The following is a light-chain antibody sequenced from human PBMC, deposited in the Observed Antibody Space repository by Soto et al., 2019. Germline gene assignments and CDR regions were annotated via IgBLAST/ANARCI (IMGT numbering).Light chain of an antibody. V-gene: IGLV2-14*01. CDR1: SGDIGASNY. J-gene: IGLJ1*01. CDR3: TAYRTYSGV. Sequence: QSALTQPASVSGSPGQSITISCTGTSGDIGASNYVSWYQQFPDKAPKLIIYDVSDRPSGVSTRFSGSKSGNTASLTISGLQPEDEADYYFTAYRTYSGVFGTGTKVTVL. CDR2: DVS.